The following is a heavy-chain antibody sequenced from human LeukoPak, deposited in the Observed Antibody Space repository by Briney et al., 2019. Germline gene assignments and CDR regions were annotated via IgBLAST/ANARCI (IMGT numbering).Heavy chain of an antibody. V-gene: IGHV4-34*01. CDR3: ASGYAFSPLDY. CDR2: INHSGST. CDR1: GGSFSGYY. Sequence: SETLSLTCAVYGGSFSGYYWSWIRQPPGKGLEWIGEINHSGSTNYNPSLKGRVTISVDTSKNQFSLKLSSVTAADTAVYYCASGYAFSPLDYWGQGTLVTVSS. J-gene: IGHJ4*02. D-gene: IGHD2-8*01.